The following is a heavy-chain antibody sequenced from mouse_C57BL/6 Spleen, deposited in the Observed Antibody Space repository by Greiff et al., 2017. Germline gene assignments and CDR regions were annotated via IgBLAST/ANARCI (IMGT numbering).Heavy chain of an antibody. D-gene: IGHD2-3*01. CDR1: GYAFSSYW. CDR3: ARKRYYDGDLYCAFDD. V-gene: IGHV1-80*01. CDR2: INPRNGGT. Sequence: VQLQESGAELVKPGASVKMSCKASGYAFSSYWMHWVKQRPGKGLEWIGKINPRNGGTNYNGKFQGKATLTADKSSSTAYMQLSSLTSEDSAVYFCARKRYYDGDLYCAFDDWGQGTSVTVAS. J-gene: IGHJ1*01.